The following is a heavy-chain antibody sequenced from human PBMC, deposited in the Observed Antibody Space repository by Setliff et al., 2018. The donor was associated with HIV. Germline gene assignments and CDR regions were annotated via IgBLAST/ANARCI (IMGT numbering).Heavy chain of an antibody. CDR2: ISYDGSNE. CDR1: GFSLSSYG. Sequence: GGSLRLSCAASGFSLSSYGMHWVRQAPGKGLEWVAVISYDGSNEDYADSVKGRFTISRDNSKNTLHLQMSSLRAEDTAVYYCAKAPNAMSTGPEYWGQGTLVTVSS. V-gene: IGHV3-30*18. CDR3: AKAPNAMSTGPEY. J-gene: IGHJ4*02.